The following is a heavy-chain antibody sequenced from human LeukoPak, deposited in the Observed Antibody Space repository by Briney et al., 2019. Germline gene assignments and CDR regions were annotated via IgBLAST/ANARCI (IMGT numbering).Heavy chain of an antibody. D-gene: IGHD2-15*01. J-gene: IGHJ5*02. Sequence: SETLSLTCAVYGGSFSGYYWSWIRQPPGKGLEWIGEINHSGNTNYNPSLKSRVTISVDTSKNQFSLKLSSVTAADTAVYYCARGGDDVVVVVAAMGSLGWFDPWGQGTLVTVSS. CDR2: INHSGNT. CDR1: GGSFSGYY. CDR3: ARGGDDVVVVVAAMGSLGWFDP. V-gene: IGHV4-34*01.